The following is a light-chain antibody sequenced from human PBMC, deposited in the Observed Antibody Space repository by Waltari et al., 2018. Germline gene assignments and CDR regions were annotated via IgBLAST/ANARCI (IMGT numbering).Light chain of an antibody. CDR3: QQYSNTPYT. Sequence: DIVMTSSQAPRPWPRARRAPSNCSPTRPILHSSDNRNPLAWYQQKPRQPPRLLISWASTRESGVPDRFSGSGSGTDFTLTISSLQAEDVAVYYCQQYSNTPYTFGQGTKLDLK. J-gene: IGKJ2*01. CDR1: RPILHSSDNRNP. V-gene: IGKV4-1*01. CDR2: WAS.